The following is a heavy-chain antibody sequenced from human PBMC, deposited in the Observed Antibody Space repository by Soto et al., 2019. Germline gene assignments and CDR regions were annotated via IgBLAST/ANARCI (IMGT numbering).Heavy chain of an antibody. CDR1: GLIFSNYG. CDR3: ATDGAAGAVMGV. D-gene: IGHD6-13*01. V-gene: IGHV3-21*06. J-gene: IGHJ6*02. Sequence: EVPLVESGGGLVKPGGSLRLSCTASGLIFSNYGMNWVRQAAGKRPEWVSSISSGGEYIDYADSVKGRLAISRDNANNILYLQLTSLGVEDKAVYSCATDGAAGAVMGVWGQGTTVTVSS. CDR2: ISSGGEYI.